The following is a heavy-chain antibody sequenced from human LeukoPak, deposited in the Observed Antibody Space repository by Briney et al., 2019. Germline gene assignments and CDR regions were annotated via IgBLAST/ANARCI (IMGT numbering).Heavy chain of an antibody. Sequence: GGSLRLSCAASGLTFSSYWMSWVRQAPGKGLEWVANIKQDGSEKYYVDSVKGRFTISRDNAKNSLYLQMNSLRAEDTAVYYCASTYDSSGQPPAYWGQGTLVTVSS. D-gene: IGHD3-22*01. J-gene: IGHJ4*02. CDR2: IKQDGSEK. V-gene: IGHV3-7*01. CDR3: ASTYDSSGQPPAY. CDR1: GLTFSSYW.